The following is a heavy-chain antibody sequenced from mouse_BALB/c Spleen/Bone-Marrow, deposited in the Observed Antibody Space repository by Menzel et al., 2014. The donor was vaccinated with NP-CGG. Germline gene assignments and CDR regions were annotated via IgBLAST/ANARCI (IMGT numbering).Heavy chain of an antibody. V-gene: IGHV14-3*02. J-gene: IGHJ1*01. Sequence: VQLQQSGAELVKPGASVKLSCTASGFDIKDTYMHWVKQRPEQGLEWIGRIDPANGNTKYDPKFQGKATITADTSSNTACLQLSSLTSEDTAVYYCVRYGNYGFDVWGEGTTVTGSS. D-gene: IGHD2-1*01. CDR2: IDPANGNT. CDR1: GFDIKDTY. CDR3: VRYGNYGFDV.